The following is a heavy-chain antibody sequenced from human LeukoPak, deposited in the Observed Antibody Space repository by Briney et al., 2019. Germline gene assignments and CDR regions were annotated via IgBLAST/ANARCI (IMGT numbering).Heavy chain of an antibody. V-gene: IGHV3-11*04. J-gene: IGHJ3*02. CDR1: GFTFSDYY. D-gene: IGHD6-6*01. Sequence: GGSLRLSCAASGFTFSDYYMSWIRQAPGKGLEWVSYISSSGSTIYYADSVKGRFTISRDNAKNSLYLQMNSLRAEDTAVYYCARGYFPSSSKRGAFDIWGQGTMVTVSS. CDR3: ARGYFPSSSKRGAFDI. CDR2: ISSSGSTI.